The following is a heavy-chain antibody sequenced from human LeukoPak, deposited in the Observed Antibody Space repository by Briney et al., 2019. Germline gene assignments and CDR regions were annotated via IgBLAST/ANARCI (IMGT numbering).Heavy chain of an antibody. CDR1: GFTFSSYR. V-gene: IGHV3-48*02. Sequence: GGSLRLSCAASGFTFSSYRMNWVRQAPGKGLEWVSYIRCSSGTILYADSVKGRFTISRDSAKHSLYLQMNSLRDEDTAVYYCARGSNWDMYAMVVWGQGATVTVSS. CDR2: IRCSSGTI. J-gene: IGHJ6*02. D-gene: IGHD1-1*01. CDR3: ARGSNWDMYAMVV.